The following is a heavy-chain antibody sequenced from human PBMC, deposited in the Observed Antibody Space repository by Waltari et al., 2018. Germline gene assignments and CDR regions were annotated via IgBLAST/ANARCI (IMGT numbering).Heavy chain of an antibody. D-gene: IGHD3-3*01. CDR1: GGSISSYY. CDR2: IYDSENT. J-gene: IGHJ6*02. CDR3: ARDRPEGDYEFWSGYSNYYGMDV. Sequence: QVQLQESGPGLVKPSETLSLTCTVSGGSISSYYWTWIRQPPGKGLEWIGYIYDSENTNYNPSLNSRVTSSVDTSKNQFSLKLSSVTAADTAVYYCARDRPEGDYEFWSGYSNYYGMDVWGQGTTVTVSS. V-gene: IGHV4-59*01.